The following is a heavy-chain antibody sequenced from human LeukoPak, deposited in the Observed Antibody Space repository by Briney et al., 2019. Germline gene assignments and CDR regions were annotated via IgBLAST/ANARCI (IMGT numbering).Heavy chain of an antibody. V-gene: IGHV3-30*02. CDR3: AREKAYYDILTGFGYSDY. Sequence: GGSLRLSCAASGFIFNTYVMHWVRQAPGKGLEWLAFIRYDGSNKNYADSVKGRFTISRDNAKNSLYLQMNSLRAEDTAVYYCAREKAYYDILTGFGYSDYWGQGTLVTVSS. D-gene: IGHD3-9*01. CDR1: GFIFNTYV. CDR2: IRYDGSNK. J-gene: IGHJ4*02.